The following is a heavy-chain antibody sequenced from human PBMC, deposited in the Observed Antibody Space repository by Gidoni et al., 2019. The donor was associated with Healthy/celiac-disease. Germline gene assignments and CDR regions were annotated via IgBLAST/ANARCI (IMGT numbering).Heavy chain of an antibody. Sequence: EVQLVQSGAEVKKPGESLRISCTGSGYSFTSSWISWVRQMPGKGLEWMGRIDPSDSYTNSSPSFQGHVTISADKSISTAYLQWSSLKASDTAMYYCARLPAIAAADSYYYYYMDVWGKGTTVTVSS. CDR3: ARLPAIAAADSYYYYYMDV. CDR1: GYSFTSSW. J-gene: IGHJ6*03. V-gene: IGHV5-10-1*03. CDR2: IDPSDSYT. D-gene: IGHD6-13*01.